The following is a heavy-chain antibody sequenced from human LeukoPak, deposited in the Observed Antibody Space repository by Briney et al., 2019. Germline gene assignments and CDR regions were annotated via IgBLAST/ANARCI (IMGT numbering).Heavy chain of an antibody. CDR3: ARGGYSGSYTNFHY. Sequence: SVKVSCKASRGTFSSYAISWVRQAPGQGLEWMGRIIPIFCTANYAQKFQGRVTITTDESTSTAYMELSSLRSGDTAVYYCARGGYSGSYTNFHYWGQETLVTVSS. CDR1: RGTFSSYA. D-gene: IGHD1-26*01. V-gene: IGHV1-69*05. J-gene: IGHJ4*02. CDR2: IIPIFCTA.